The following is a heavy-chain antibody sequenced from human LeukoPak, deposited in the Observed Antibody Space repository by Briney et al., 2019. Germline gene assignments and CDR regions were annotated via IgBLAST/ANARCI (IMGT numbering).Heavy chain of an antibody. J-gene: IGHJ4*02. CDR2: ISSSSSYI. CDR1: GFTFSSYS. V-gene: IGHV3-21*01. CDR3: ARDKVVGATSLDY. Sequence: GGSLRLSCAASGFTFSSYSMNWVRQAPGEGVEWVSSISSSSSYIYYADSVKGRFTISRDSAKNSLYLQMNSLRAEDTAVYYCARDKVVGATSLDYWGQGTLVTVSS. D-gene: IGHD1-26*01.